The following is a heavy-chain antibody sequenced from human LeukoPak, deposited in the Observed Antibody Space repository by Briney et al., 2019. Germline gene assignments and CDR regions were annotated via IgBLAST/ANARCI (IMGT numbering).Heavy chain of an antibody. V-gene: IGHV4-59*12. CDR2: INYRGST. CDR1: GGSISSYY. D-gene: IGHD3-9*01. CDR3: ARGPWGDILTGRTFDP. Sequence: PSETLSLTCTVSGGSISSYYWSWIRQPPGKGLEWIGYINYRGSTNYNPSLKSRVTISVDTSKNQFSLKLSSVTAADTAVYYCARGPWGDILTGRTFDPWGQGTLVTVSS. J-gene: IGHJ5*02.